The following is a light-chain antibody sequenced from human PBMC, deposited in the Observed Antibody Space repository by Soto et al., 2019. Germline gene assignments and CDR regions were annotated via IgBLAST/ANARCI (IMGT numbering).Light chain of an antibody. V-gene: IGKV3-20*01. CDR1: QSVSSSY. Sequence: EIVLTQSPGTLSLSPGERATLSCRASQSVSSSYLAWYQQKPGQAPGLLIYGASSRATGIPDRFSGSGSGTDFTLTISRLEPEDFAVYYCQQYGNSPWTFGQGTKV. J-gene: IGKJ1*01. CDR2: GAS. CDR3: QQYGNSPWT.